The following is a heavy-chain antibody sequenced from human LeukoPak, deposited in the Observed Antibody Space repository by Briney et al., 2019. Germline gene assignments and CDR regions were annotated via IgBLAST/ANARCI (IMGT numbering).Heavy chain of an antibody. Sequence: ASVTVSCKASGYTFFDHGFSWVRQAPGQGLEGMGWISTYSGDTNYAQNFQGRVTLTTDTSTSTAYMELRSLRSDDTAVYYCARSRVQMTTRRADYWGQGTLVTASS. CDR1: GYTFFDHG. CDR3: ARSRVQMTTRRADY. D-gene: IGHD5-24*01. J-gene: IGHJ4*02. V-gene: IGHV1-18*01. CDR2: ISTYSGDT.